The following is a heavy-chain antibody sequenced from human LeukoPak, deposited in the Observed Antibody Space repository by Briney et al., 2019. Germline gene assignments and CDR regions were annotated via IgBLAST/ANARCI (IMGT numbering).Heavy chain of an antibody. CDR2: IKSKTDGGTT. J-gene: IGHJ4*02. V-gene: IGHV3-15*01. D-gene: IGHD3-16*02. CDR1: GFTFSNAW. CDR3: TTDLLSTGDYDYVWGSYRNTDYFDY. Sequence: GGSLRLSXAASGFTFSNAWMSWVRQSPGKGLEWVGRIKSKTDGGTTDYAAPVKGRFTISRDDSKNTLYLQMNSLKTEDTAVYYCTTDLLSTGDYDYVWGSYRNTDYFDYWGQGTLVTVSS.